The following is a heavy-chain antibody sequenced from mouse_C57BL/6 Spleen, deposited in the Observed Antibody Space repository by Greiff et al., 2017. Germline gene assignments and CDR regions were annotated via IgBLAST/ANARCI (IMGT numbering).Heavy chain of an antibody. CDR3: ARNYGSSLYAMDY. CDR1: GYTFTSYW. Sequence: QVQLQQPGAELVMPGASVKLSCKASGYTFTSYWMHWVKQRPGQGLEWIGEIDPSDSYTNYNQKFKGKSTLTVDKSSSTAYMQLSSLTSEDSAVYYCARNYGSSLYAMDYWGQGTSGTVSS. D-gene: IGHD1-1*01. V-gene: IGHV1-69*01. CDR2: IDPSDSYT. J-gene: IGHJ4*01.